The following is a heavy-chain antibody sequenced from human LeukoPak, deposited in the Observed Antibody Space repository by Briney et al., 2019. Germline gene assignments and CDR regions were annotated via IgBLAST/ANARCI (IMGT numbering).Heavy chain of an antibody. Sequence: ASVKVSCKASGYTFSDYYMHWVRQAPGQGLEWMVWINTDSGGTNYAQKFQGRVTMTIDTSISTAYLELTRLTSDDTAVYYCARGEGSSIDYWGQGTLVTVSS. D-gene: IGHD6-13*01. CDR3: ARGEGSSIDY. V-gene: IGHV1-2*02. J-gene: IGHJ4*02. CDR1: GYTFSDYY. CDR2: INTDSGGT.